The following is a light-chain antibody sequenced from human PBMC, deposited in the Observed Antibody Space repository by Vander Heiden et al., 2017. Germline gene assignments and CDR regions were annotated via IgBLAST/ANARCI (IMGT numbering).Light chain of an antibody. CDR2: EVS. CDR3: CSYAGSSTCV. V-gene: IGLV2-23*02. CDR1: SSDVGSYNL. J-gene: IGLJ1*01. Sequence: QSALTQPASVSGSPGQAVPISRTGTSSDVGSYNLVAWYQQHPGKAPKLMIYEVSKRPSGVSNRFSGSKSGNTASLTISGLQAEDEADYYCCSYAGSSTCVFGTGTKVTVL.